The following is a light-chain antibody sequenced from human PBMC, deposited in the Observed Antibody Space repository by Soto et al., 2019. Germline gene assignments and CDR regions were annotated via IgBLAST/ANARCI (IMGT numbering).Light chain of an antibody. CDR1: SSDIGDYNY. Sequence: QSALTQPASVSGSPGQSITISCTGTSSDIGDYNYVSWYQQHPGKAPKLMIYEVSNRPSGVSNRFSGSKSGNTASLTISGLQAEDEADYYCSSYTSSSDVLFGGGTQLTVL. CDR2: EVS. CDR3: SSYTSSSDVL. V-gene: IGLV2-14*01. J-gene: IGLJ2*01.